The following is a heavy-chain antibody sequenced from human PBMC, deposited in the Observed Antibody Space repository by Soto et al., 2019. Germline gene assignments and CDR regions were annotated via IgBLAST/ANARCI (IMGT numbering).Heavy chain of an antibody. V-gene: IGHV1-2*02. D-gene: IGHD2-2*01. CDR1: GYTFTGYY. J-gene: IGHJ6*02. CDR2: INPETGGT. CDR3: ARERYQVISDGMDV. Sequence: ASVKVSCKASGYTFTGYYVHWVREAPGQGLEWMGWINPETGGTSYAQKFQGRVTLSRDTSINTAYLELSRLRFDDAAVYFCARERYQVISDGMDVWGQGTTVTVAS.